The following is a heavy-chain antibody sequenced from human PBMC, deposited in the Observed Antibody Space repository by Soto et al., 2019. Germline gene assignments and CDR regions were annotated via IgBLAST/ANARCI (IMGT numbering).Heavy chain of an antibody. V-gene: IGHV1-3*01. Sequence: GSVEVSCKASGYTLTSYSMHLVRQAPGQRLEWMGWINAGYGNTKYSQKFQGRVTITRDKSASTAYMELSSLRSEDTAVYYCARDPSYYGMDVWGQGTTVTVSS. CDR3: ARDPSYYGMDV. CDR1: GYTLTSYS. CDR2: INAGYGNT. J-gene: IGHJ6*02.